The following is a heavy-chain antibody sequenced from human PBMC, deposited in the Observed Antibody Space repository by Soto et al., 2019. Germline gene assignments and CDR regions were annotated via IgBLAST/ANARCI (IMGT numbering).Heavy chain of an antibody. J-gene: IGHJ4*02. CDR2: IRSKANSYAT. V-gene: IGHV3-73*01. D-gene: IGHD2-2*01. CDR1: GFTFSGSA. CDR3: TSGSGSTSYVY. Sequence: GGSLRLSCAASGFTFSGSAMHWVRQASGKGLEWVGRIRSKANSYATAYAASVKGRFTISRDDSKNTAYLQMNSLKTEDTAVYYCTSGSGSTSYVYWGQGTLVTVSS.